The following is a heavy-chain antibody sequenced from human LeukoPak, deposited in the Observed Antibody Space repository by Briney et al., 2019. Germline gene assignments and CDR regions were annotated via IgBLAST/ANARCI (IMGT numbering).Heavy chain of an antibody. CDR3: ARAEVYCSGSTCFLY. CDR2: INTNTGKP. V-gene: IGHV7-4-1*02. Sequence: GASVKVSCKASGYTFTSFAINWVRQAPGQGLEWMGWINTNTGKPTYAQGFTGRFFFSLDTSVTTAYLQISSLRAEDTAVYYCARAEVYCSGSTCFLYWGQGTLVTVSS. J-gene: IGHJ4*02. D-gene: IGHD2-15*01. CDR1: GYTFTSFA.